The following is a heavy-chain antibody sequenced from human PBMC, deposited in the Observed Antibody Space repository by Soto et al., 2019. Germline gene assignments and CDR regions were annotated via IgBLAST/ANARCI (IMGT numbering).Heavy chain of an antibody. CDR3: ARKYYYDSSGYLRAFDI. CDR1: GGSISSSSYY. D-gene: IGHD3-22*01. Sequence: SETLSLTCTVSGGSISSSSYYWGWIRQPPGKGLEWIGSIYYSGSTYYNPSLKSRVTISVDTSKNQFSLKLSSVTAADTAVYYCARKYYYDSSGYLRAFDIWGQGTMVT. CDR2: IYYSGST. V-gene: IGHV4-39*01. J-gene: IGHJ3*02.